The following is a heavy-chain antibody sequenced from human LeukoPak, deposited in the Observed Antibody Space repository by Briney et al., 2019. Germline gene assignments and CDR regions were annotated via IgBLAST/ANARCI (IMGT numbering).Heavy chain of an antibody. J-gene: IGHJ5*02. CDR2: INHSGST. Sequence: SETLSLTCAVYGGSFSGYYWSWIRQPPGKGLEWIGEINHSGSTNCNPSLKSRVTISVDTSKNQFSLKLSSVTAADTAVYYCARGVIAAAGNWFDPWGQGTLVTVSS. D-gene: IGHD6-13*01. CDR1: GGSFSGYY. V-gene: IGHV4-34*01. CDR3: ARGVIAAAGNWFDP.